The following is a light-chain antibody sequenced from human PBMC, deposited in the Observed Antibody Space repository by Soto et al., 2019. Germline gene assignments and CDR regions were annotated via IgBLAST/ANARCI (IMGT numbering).Light chain of an antibody. V-gene: IGKV3-15*01. CDR2: GAS. CDR3: QPYNNWHRR. Sequence: EIVMTQSPATLSVSPGERATLSCRASQSVSSNLAWYQQKPGQAPRLLIYGASTRATGIPARFSGSGSGTAFTLTISSLQSEDFEVYYCQPYNNWHRRFGQGTNGDIX. J-gene: IGKJ1*01. CDR1: QSVSSN.